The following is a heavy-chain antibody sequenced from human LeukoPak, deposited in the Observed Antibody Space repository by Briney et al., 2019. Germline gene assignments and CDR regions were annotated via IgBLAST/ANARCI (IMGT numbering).Heavy chain of an antibody. D-gene: IGHD1-26*01. Sequence: GGSLRLSCAASGFTFSSYSMNWVRQAPGKGLEWVSSISSSSSYIYYADSVKGRFTIPRDNAKNSLYLQMNSLRAEDTGVYYCARVGPSGSYPGEYYFDYWGQGTLVTVSS. CDR3: ARVGPSGSYPGEYYFDY. V-gene: IGHV3-21*01. CDR2: ISSSSSYI. J-gene: IGHJ4*02. CDR1: GFTFSSYS.